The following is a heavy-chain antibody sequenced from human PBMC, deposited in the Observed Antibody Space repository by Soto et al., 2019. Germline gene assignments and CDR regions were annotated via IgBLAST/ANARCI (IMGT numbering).Heavy chain of an antibody. V-gene: IGHV3-23*01. CDR1: GFSFNNYA. J-gene: IGHJ4*02. Sequence: EVQLWESGGGLVQPGGSLRLSCVASGFSFNNYAMTWVRQAPGKGLEWVSGISGSGDGTYYADSVKDRFSVSRDKSTSTVYLPLSSLRVEDTDVYYCAKDKGVRGRSYFGEWGKGALVSVSS. CDR3: AKDKGVRGRSYFGE. D-gene: IGHD3-16*01. CDR2: ISGSGDGT.